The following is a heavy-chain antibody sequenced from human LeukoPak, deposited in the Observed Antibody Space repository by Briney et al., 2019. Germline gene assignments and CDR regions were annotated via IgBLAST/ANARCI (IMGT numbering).Heavy chain of an antibody. V-gene: IGHV4-59*01. CDR1: GGSISPYY. D-gene: IGHD6-19*01. J-gene: IGHJ4*02. Sequence: SETLSLTRTVSGGSISPYYWSWIRQPPGKGLEWIGYIFYTGNTNYIPSLKSRVTISVDTSKNQFSLKLSSVTAADTAVYYCARVHSSGWAYYFDYWGQGTLVTVSS. CDR3: ARVHSSGWAYYFDY. CDR2: IFYTGNT.